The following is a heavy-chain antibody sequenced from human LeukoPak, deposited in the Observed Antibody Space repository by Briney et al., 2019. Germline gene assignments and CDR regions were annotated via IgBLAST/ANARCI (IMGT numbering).Heavy chain of an antibody. CDR1: GFTFSSYG. J-gene: IGHJ6*03. CDR3: AKTYTSSRAHYYYYYYMGV. CDR2: MSGSGSST. V-gene: IGHV3-23*01. Sequence: GGSLRLSCAASGFTFSSYGMNWVRQAPGKGLEWVSGMSGSGSSTYYADSVKGRFTISRDNSKNTLYLQMSSLRAEDTAVYYCAKTYTSSRAHYYYYYYMGVWGKGTTVTISS. D-gene: IGHD6-13*01.